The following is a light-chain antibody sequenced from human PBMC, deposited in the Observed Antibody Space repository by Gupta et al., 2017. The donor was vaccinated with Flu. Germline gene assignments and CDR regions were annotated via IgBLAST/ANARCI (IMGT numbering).Light chain of an antibody. CDR3: SSYSSTNTLVV. CDR2: AVS. J-gene: IGLJ2*01. CDR1: TSDVGGYDY. Sequence: QSALTQPASVSGSPGQSITISCTGTTSDVGGYDYVSWYQQHPGKAPKLMIFAVSNRPSGVSNRLSGSKSGNTASLTISGLQAEDEADYYCSSYSSTNTLVVFGGGTKLTVL. V-gene: IGLV2-14*01.